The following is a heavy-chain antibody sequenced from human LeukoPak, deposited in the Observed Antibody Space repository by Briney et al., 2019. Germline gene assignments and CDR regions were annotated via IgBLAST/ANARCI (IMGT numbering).Heavy chain of an antibody. CDR3: ARDLTYNSWYYFDS. J-gene: IGHJ4*02. Sequence: GGSLRLSCAASGFTFGYYGTHWVRQAPGKGLEWVTFIGYDGTDKYYADSVKGRFTISRDNSKNTLSLHMNSLRAEDTAVYYCARDLTYNSWYYFDSWGQGTLVTVSS. CDR2: IGYDGTDK. CDR1: GFTFGYYG. V-gene: IGHV3-30*02. D-gene: IGHD6-13*01.